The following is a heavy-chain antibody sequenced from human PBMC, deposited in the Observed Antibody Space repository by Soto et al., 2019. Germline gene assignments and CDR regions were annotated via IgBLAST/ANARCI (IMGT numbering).Heavy chain of an antibody. D-gene: IGHD6-19*01. J-gene: IGHJ5*02. CDR1: GFSPSNIGVA. CDR2: IYWNDDE. CDR3: AHMSGGINWFDP. Sequence: QITLRESGPTLVKPTQTLTLTCTFSGFSPSNIGVAVGWIRQPPGKALEWLTIIYWNDDERYNPSLKNRLTITKDTSRNQVVLTMTNMDPVDTATYFCAHMSGGINWFDPWGQGTLVTVSP. V-gene: IGHV2-5*01.